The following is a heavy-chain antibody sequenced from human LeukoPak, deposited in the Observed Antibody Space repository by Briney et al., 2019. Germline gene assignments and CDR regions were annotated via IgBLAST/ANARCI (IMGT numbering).Heavy chain of an antibody. CDR2: IYYSGST. Sequence: SETLSLTCTVSGGSFSSYYCNWIRQPPGKGLEWIGYIYYSGSTNYNPSLKSRVTISVDTSKNQFSLKLSSVTAADTAVYYCARASDSSGYFQAFDIWGQGTMVTVSS. D-gene: IGHD3-22*01. V-gene: IGHV4-59*01. CDR3: ARASDSSGYFQAFDI. J-gene: IGHJ3*02. CDR1: GGSFSSYY.